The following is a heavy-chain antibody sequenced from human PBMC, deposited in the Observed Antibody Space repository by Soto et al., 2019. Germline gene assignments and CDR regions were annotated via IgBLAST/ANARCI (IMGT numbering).Heavy chain of an antibody. CDR2: ISYDGSNK. CDR1: VFTFSSYA. D-gene: IGHD6-13*01. J-gene: IGHJ6*02. V-gene: IGHV3-30-3*01. Sequence: PWWSPRLSCSASVFTFSSYAMHWGRQAPGKGLEWVAVISYDGSNKYYADSVKGRFTISRDNSKNTLYLQMNSLRAEDTAVYYCARGVEDSSSWSYYYYYGMDVWGQGTTVTVSS. CDR3: ARGVEDSSSWSYYYYYGMDV.